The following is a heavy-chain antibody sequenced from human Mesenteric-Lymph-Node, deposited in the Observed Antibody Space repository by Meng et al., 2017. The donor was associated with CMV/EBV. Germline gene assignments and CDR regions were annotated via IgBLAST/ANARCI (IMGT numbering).Heavy chain of an antibody. CDR1: GFTFDDYG. CDR3: ARDRITGTTTSGYYYYGMDV. J-gene: IGHJ6*02. V-gene: IGHV3-20*04. Sequence: GESLKISCAASGFTFDDYGMSWVRQAPGKGLEWVSGINWNGGSTGYADSVKGRFTISRDNAKNSLYLQMNSPRAEDTALYYCARDRITGTTTSGYYYYGMDVWGQGTTVTVSS. CDR2: INWNGGST. D-gene: IGHD1-7*01.